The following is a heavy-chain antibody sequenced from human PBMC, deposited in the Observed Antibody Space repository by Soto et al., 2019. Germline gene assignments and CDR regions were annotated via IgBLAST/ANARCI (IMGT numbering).Heavy chain of an antibody. CDR3: ASAPYYYDSSGYYYSDY. CDR1: GGTFSSYA. V-gene: IGHV1-69*06. D-gene: IGHD3-22*01. CDR2: IIPIFGTA. Sequence: QVQLVQSGAEVKKPGSSVKVSCKASGGTFSSYAISWVRQAPGQGLEWMGGIIPIFGTANYAQKFQGRVTITGDKSTSTAYMEPSSLRSEDTAVYYCASAPYYYDSSGYYYSDYWGQGILVTVSS. J-gene: IGHJ4*02.